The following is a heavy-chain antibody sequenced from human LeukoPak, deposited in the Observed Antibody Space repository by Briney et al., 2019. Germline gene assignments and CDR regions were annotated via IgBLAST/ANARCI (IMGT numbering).Heavy chain of an antibody. CDR3: ARHPIFSGMGSQLWFDP. V-gene: IGHV4-39*01. CDR2: IYYRGST. J-gene: IGHJ5*02. Sequence: SETLSLTCTVSSGSISSSSYYWGWIRQSPGRGLEWIGSIYYRGSTFYKPSLKGRVTISVDTSKNQFSLKLSSVAAADPAVYYCARHPIFSGMGSQLWFDPWGQGTLVTVSS. D-gene: IGHD3-10*01. CDR1: SGSISSSSYY.